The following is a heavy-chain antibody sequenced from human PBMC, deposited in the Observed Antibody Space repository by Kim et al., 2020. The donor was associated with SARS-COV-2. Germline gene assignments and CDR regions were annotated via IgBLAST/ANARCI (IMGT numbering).Heavy chain of an antibody. D-gene: IGHD3-22*01. CDR2: IYYSGST. Sequence: TLSLTCTVSGGSISSGGYYWSWIRQHPGKGLEWIGYIYYSGSTYYNPSLKSRVTISVDSSKNQFSLKLSSVTAADTAVYYCARSPITMIVVVTHFDIWGQGTMVTVSS. V-gene: IGHV4-31*03. J-gene: IGHJ3*02. CDR3: ARSPITMIVVVTHFDI. CDR1: GGSISSGGYY.